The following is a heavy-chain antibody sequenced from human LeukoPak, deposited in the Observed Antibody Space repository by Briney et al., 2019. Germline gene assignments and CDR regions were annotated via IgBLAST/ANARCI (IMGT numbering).Heavy chain of an antibody. J-gene: IGHJ3*02. D-gene: IGHD2-2*01. CDR1: GCTLTELS. CDR3: AREGGCSSTSCQRAFDI. V-gene: IGHV1-69*04. CDR2: IIPILGIA. Sequence: ASVKVSCKVSGCTLTELSMHWVRQAPGQGLEWMGRIIPILGIANYAQKFQGRVTITADKSTSTAYMELSSLRSEDTAVYYCAREGGCSSTSCQRAFDIWGQGTMVTVSS.